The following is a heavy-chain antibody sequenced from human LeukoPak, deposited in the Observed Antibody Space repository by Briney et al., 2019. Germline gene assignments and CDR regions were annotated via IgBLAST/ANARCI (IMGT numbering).Heavy chain of an antibody. D-gene: IGHD6-13*01. CDR3: AGSLVAAAEDWFDP. J-gene: IGHJ5*02. Sequence: EASVKVSCKASGYTFTSYYMHWVRQAPGQGLEWMGIINPSGGSTSYAQKFQGRVTITRNTSISTAYMELSSLRSEDTAVYYCAGSLVAAAEDWFDPWGQGTLVTVSS. CDR2: INPSGGST. CDR1: GYTFTSYY. V-gene: IGHV1-46*01.